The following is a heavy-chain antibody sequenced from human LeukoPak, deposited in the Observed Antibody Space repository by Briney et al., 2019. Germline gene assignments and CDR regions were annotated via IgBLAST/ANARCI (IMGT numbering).Heavy chain of an antibody. V-gene: IGHV1-69*13. CDR2: IIPIFGTA. Sequence: ASVKVSCKASGGTFSSYAISWVRQAPGQGFEWMGGIIPIFGTANYAQKFQGRVTITADESTSTAYMELSSLRSEDTAVYYCARDWIYDYVWGSYRPYYFDYWGQGTLVTVSS. CDR1: GGTFSSYA. D-gene: IGHD3-16*02. CDR3: ARDWIYDYVWGSYRPYYFDY. J-gene: IGHJ4*02.